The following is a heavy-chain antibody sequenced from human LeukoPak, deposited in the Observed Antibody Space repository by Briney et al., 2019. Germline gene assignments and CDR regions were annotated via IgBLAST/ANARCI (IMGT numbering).Heavy chain of an antibody. J-gene: IGHJ4*02. D-gene: IGHD3-3*01. CDR2: IIPIFGTA. Sequence: ASVKVSCKASGGTFSSYAISWVRQAPGQGLEWMGGIIPIFGTANYAQKFQGRVTITADESTSTAYMELRSLRSEDTAVYYCARARGDFWSRGYLDYWGQGTLVTFSS. V-gene: IGHV1-69*13. CDR1: GGTFSSYA. CDR3: ARARGDFWSRGYLDY.